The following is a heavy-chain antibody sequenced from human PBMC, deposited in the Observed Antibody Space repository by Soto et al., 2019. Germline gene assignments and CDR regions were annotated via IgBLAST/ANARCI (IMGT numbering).Heavy chain of an antibody. J-gene: IGHJ6*02. CDR3: AWTYGWGSYHGMDG. CDR2: IIPILGIA. CDR1: GGTFSSYT. Sequence: QVQLVQSGAEVKKPGSSVKVSCKASGGTFSSYTISWVRQAPGQGLEWMGRIIPILGIANYAQKFQGRVTITADKSTSAAYMELSRLRSEDTAVYYCAWTYGWGSYHGMDGWGQGTTVTVSS. D-gene: IGHD3-10*01. V-gene: IGHV1-69*02.